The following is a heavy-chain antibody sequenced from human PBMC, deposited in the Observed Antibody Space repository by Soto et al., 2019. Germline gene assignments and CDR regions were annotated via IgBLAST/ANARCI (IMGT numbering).Heavy chain of an antibody. CDR2: ISSGRVTT. CDR1: GFTFSNAW. CDR3: ARGGAAHPDY. Sequence: GGSLRLSCAASGFTFSNAWMSWVRQAPGKGLEWVSYISSGRVTTNYADSVKGRFTISRDNAKSSLYLQLNSLRDDDTAVYYCARGGAAHPDYWGQGALVTVSS. J-gene: IGHJ4*02. D-gene: IGHD2-15*01. V-gene: IGHV3-48*02.